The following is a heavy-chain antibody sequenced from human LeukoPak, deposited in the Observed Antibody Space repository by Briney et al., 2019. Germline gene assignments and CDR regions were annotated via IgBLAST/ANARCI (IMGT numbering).Heavy chain of an antibody. CDR2: ISSSSSYI. CDR3: AYYGGGGSHNPPYFDY. D-gene: IGHD1-26*01. Sequence: GRSLRLSCAASGFTFSIYSMNWVRQAPGKGLEGVSSISSSSSYIYYADSVKGRFTISRDNAKNSLYLQMNSLRAEDTAVYYCAYYGGGGSHNPPYFDYWGQGTLVTVSS. CDR1: GFTFSIYS. J-gene: IGHJ4*02. V-gene: IGHV3-21*01.